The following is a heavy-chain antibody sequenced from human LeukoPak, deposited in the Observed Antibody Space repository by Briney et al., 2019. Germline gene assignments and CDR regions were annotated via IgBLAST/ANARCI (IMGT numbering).Heavy chain of an antibody. CDR3: ARHEDTAMVMAAFDI. D-gene: IGHD5-18*01. V-gene: IGHV4-39*01. Sequence: SETLSLTCTVSGGSISSSSSYWGWIRQPPGKGLEWIGSIYYSGSTYYNPSLKSRVTISVDTSKNQFSLKLSSVTAADTAVYYCARHEDTAMVMAAFDIWGQGTMVTVSS. CDR2: IYYSGST. CDR1: GGSISSSSSY. J-gene: IGHJ3*02.